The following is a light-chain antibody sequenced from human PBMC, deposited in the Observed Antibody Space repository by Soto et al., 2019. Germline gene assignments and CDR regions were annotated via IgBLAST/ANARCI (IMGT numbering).Light chain of an antibody. V-gene: IGLV2-23*01. CDR3: CSYAASTTWV. CDR2: EGS. CDR1: SSDVGRYNL. Sequence: QSVLTQPASVSGSPGQSITISCAGTSSDVGRYNLVSWFQQHPGKAPKLMIYEGSKRPSGVSNRFSGSKSGNTASLTISGXQAEDEADYYCCSYAASTTWVFGGGTKLTVL. J-gene: IGLJ3*02.